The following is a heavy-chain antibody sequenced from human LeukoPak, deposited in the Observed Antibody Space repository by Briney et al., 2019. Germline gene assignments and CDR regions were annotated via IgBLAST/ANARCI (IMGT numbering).Heavy chain of an antibody. CDR3: ARQVDTGNWFDP. CDR1: GYSISSGYY. J-gene: IGHJ5*02. Sequence: SETLSLTCAVSGYSISSGYYWGWIRQPPGQGLEWIGSIYHSGSTYYNPSLKSRVTISVDTSKNQFSLKLSSVTAADTAVYYCARQVDTGNWFDPWGQGTLVTVSS. D-gene: IGHD5-18*01. V-gene: IGHV4-38-2*01. CDR2: IYHSGST.